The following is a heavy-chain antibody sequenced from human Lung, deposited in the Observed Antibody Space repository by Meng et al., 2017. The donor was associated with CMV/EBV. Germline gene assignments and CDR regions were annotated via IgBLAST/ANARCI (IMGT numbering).Heavy chain of an antibody. Sequence: ESLKISXAASGFTFSSYDMHWVRQATGKGLEWVSAIGTAGDTYYPGSVKGRFTISRENAKNSLYLQMNSLRAGDTAVYYCARSATVTTLGSRYGMDVWGQGXTVTVSS. V-gene: IGHV3-13*01. CDR2: IGTAGDT. CDR1: GFTFSSYD. D-gene: IGHD4-11*01. CDR3: ARSATVTTLGSRYGMDV. J-gene: IGHJ6*02.